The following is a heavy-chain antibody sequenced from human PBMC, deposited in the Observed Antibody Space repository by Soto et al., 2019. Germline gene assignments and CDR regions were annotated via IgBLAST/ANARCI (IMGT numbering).Heavy chain of an antibody. D-gene: IGHD6-13*01. CDR3: ARRPAYPRIAAAGGDYYYCGMDV. J-gene: IGHJ6*02. V-gene: IGHV4-39*01. CDR1: GGSISSSSYY. Sequence: QLQLQESGPGLVKPSETLSLTCTVSGGSISSSSYYWGWIRQPPGKGLEWIGSIYYSGSTYYNPSLKSRVTISVDTSKNQFSLKLSSVTAADTAVYYCARRPAYPRIAAAGGDYYYCGMDVWGQGTTVTVSS. CDR2: IYYSGST.